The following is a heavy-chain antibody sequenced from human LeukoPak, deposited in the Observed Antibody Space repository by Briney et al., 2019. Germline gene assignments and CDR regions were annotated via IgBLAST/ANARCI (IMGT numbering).Heavy chain of an antibody. D-gene: IGHD6-6*01. CDR2: TSNSGGST. Sequence: GGSLRLSCEASGFTFSSYAMNWVRQTPGKGQEWVSGTSNSGGSTYYADSVKGRFTISRDNSKNTLYLQMNSLRAEDTAVYYCAKETSSSFDYWGQGTLVTVSS. CDR1: GFTFSSYA. V-gene: IGHV3-23*01. J-gene: IGHJ4*02. CDR3: AKETSSSFDY.